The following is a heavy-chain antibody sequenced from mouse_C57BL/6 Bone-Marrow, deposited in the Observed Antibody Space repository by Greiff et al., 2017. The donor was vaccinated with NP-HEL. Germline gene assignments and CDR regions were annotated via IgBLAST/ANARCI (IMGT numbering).Heavy chain of an antibody. D-gene: IGHD2-5*01. V-gene: IGHV1-5*01. Sequence: EVKLVESGTVLARPGASVKMSCKTSGYTFTSYWMHWVKQRPGQGLEWIGAIYPGNSDTSYNQKFKGKAKLTAVTSASTAYMELSSLTNEDSAVYYCTRVSYYSNYGYYAMDYWGQGTSVTVSS. J-gene: IGHJ4*01. CDR1: GYTFTSYW. CDR3: TRVSYYSNYGYYAMDY. CDR2: IYPGNSDT.